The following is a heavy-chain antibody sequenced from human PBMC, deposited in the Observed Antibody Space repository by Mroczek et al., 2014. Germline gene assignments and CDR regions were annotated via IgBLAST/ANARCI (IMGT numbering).Heavy chain of an antibody. CDR2: IYTSGST. J-gene: IGHJ6*02. CDR3: ARDSGSGWPISYSYYYGMDV. D-gene: IGHD6-19*01. CDR1: GGSISSGSYY. V-gene: IGHV4-61*02. Sequence: QVQLQQWGPGLVKPSQTLSLTCTVSGGSISSGSYYWSWIRQPAGKGLEWIGRIYTSGSTNYNPSLKSRVTISVDTSKNQFSLKLSSVTAADTAVYYCARDSGSGWPISYSYYYGMDVWGQGTTVTVSS.